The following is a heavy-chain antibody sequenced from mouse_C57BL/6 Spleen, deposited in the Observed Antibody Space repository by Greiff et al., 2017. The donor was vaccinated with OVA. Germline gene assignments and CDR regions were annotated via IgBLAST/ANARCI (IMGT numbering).Heavy chain of an antibody. CDR3: TRFLYRRGSWFAY. CDR1: GYTFTDYE. Sequence: QVQLQQSGAELVRPGASVTLSCKASGYTFTDYEMHWVKQTPVHGLEWIGAIDPETGGTAYNQKFKGKAILTADKSSSTAYMELRSLTSEDSAVYYCTRFLYRRGSWFAYWGQGTLVTVSA. CDR2: IDPETGGT. V-gene: IGHV1-15*01. D-gene: IGHD2-12*01. J-gene: IGHJ3*01.